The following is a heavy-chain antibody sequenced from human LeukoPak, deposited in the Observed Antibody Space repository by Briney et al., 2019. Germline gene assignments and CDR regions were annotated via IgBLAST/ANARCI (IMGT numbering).Heavy chain of an antibody. D-gene: IGHD4-17*01. J-gene: IGHJ4*02. Sequence: GGSLRLSCVGSGFTFRSHAMSWVRQAPEKGLEFVSGIYENGGTTYYADSVKGRFSISRDNSKNTLYLQMDSLRSEDTAVYYCARVGSRGDGYGDYLGYWGQGTLVTVSS. CDR1: GFTFRSHA. V-gene: IGHV3-23*01. CDR3: ARVGSRGDGYGDYLGY. CDR2: IYENGGTT.